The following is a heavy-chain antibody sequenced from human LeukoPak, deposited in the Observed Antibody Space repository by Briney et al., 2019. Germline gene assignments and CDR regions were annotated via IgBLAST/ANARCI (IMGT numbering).Heavy chain of an antibody. CDR2: IHTSWTT. D-gene: IGHD3-16*01. V-gene: IGHV4-4*07. J-gene: IGHJ5*02. CDR3: ARGDYRDGGGRNWFDP. CDR1: GGSMSSYY. Sequence: SETLSLTCTVSGGSMSSYYWNFIRQPAGKGLEWIGRIHTSWTTYYNPSLKTRVTMSVDTSRNQFSLRLTSVTAADTAVYYCARGDYRDGGGRNWFDPWGQGTLVTVSS.